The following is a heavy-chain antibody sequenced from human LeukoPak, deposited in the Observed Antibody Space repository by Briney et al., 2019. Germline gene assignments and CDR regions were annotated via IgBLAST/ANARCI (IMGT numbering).Heavy chain of an antibody. J-gene: IGHJ5*02. Sequence: SQTLSLTCTVSGGSISSGDYYWSWIRQPPGKGLEWIGYIYYSGSTYYNPSLKSRVTISVDTSKNQFSLKLSSVTAADTAVYYCATDIVVVRGAPISWFDPWGQGTLVTVSS. CDR3: ATDIVVVRGAPISWFDP. V-gene: IGHV4-30-4*01. CDR2: IYYSGST. D-gene: IGHD3-10*01. CDR1: GGSISSGDYY.